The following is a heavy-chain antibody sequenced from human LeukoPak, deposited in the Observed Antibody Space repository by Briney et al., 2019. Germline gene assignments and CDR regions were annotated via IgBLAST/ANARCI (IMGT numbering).Heavy chain of an antibody. Sequence: ASVKVSCKASGYTFTSYDINWVRQATGHGFEWMGWMSPKSGNTGYAQNFQGRVTMTRDTSTSTVYMELSSLTSEDTAVYYCARDIGSGYYNFDYWGQGTLDTVSS. CDR1: GYTFTSYD. V-gene: IGHV1-8*01. D-gene: IGHD5-12*01. CDR3: ARDIGSGYYNFDY. CDR2: MSPKSGNT. J-gene: IGHJ4*02.